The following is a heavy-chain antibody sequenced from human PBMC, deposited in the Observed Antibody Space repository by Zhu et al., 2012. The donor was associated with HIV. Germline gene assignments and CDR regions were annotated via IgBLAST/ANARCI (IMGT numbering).Heavy chain of an antibody. V-gene: IGHV4-38-2*01. J-gene: IGHJ2*01. CDR3: ARALGGYYWYFDL. Sequence: QVQLQESGPGLVKPSETLSLTCAVPGYSISSGYYWGWTRQPPGKGLEWIGSIYHSGSTYYNPSLKSRVTISVDTSKNQFSLKLSSVTAADTAVYYCARALGGYYWYFDLWAVAPWSLSPQ. CDR1: GYSISSGYY. D-gene: IGHD3-22*01. CDR2: IYHSGST.